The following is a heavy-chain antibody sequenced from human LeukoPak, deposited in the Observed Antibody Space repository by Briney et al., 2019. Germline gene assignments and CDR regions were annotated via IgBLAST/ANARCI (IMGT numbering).Heavy chain of an antibody. J-gene: IGHJ4*02. CDR3: AKSGYNRFDY. CDR1: GFTFSSSA. V-gene: IGHV3-23*01. D-gene: IGHD5-24*01. CDR2: ISGNGSGGST. Sequence: GGSLRLSCAASGFTFSSSAMSWVRQAPGKGLEWVSSISGNGSGGSTYYADSVKGRFTISRDNFKNTLYLQMSGLRAGDTAVYYCAKSGYNRFDYWGQGTLVTVSS.